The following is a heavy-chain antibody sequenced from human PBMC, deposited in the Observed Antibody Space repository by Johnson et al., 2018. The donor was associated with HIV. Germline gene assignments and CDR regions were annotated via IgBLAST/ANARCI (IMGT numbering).Heavy chain of an antibody. D-gene: IGHD3-16*01. Sequence: VQLVESGGGVVRPGGSLRLSCAASGFTFSRYDMHWVRQVAGKGLEWVSAIGTAGDTYYPGSVTGRFTISRDNAKNSLYLQMNSLRAEDTALYYCARVTRQGVAFDIWGQGTMVTVSS. J-gene: IGHJ3*02. CDR2: IGTAGDT. V-gene: IGHV3-13*01. CDR3: ARVTRQGVAFDI. CDR1: GFTFSRYD.